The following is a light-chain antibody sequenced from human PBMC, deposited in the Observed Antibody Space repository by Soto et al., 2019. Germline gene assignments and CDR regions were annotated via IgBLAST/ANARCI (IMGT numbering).Light chain of an antibody. V-gene: IGLV1-40*01. CDR3: QSYDNSLSHVV. Sequence: QSVLTQPPSVSGAPGQRVTIPCTGSNSNIGSFYDVHWYQQLPGTVPKLLIYGDNNRPSGVPNRFSGSKSGTSASLAITGLQAEDEADYYCQSYDNSLSHVVFGGGTKLTVL. CDR1: NSNIGSFYD. CDR2: GDN. J-gene: IGLJ2*01.